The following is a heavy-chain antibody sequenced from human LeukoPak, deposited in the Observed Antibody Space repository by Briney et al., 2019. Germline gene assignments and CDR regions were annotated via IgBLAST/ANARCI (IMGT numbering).Heavy chain of an antibody. CDR1: GYTLTELS. D-gene: IGHD3-9*01. V-gene: IGHV1-24*01. Sequence: ASVKVSCKVSGYTLTELSMHWVRQAPGKGLEWMGGFDPEDGETIYAQKFQGRVTMTEDTSTDTAYMELSSLRSEDTAVYYCATSYQYYDIFSVWAWGQGTLVTVSS. CDR3: ATSYQYYDIFSVWA. CDR2: FDPEDGET. J-gene: IGHJ5*02.